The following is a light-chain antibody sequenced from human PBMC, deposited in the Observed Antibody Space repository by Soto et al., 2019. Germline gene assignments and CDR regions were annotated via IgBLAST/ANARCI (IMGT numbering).Light chain of an antibody. CDR1: QSVGTY. J-gene: IGKJ2*02. V-gene: IGKV3-11*01. CDR3: QERSGWLLCT. CDR2: DAS. Sequence: IVLTQSPATLSLSPGERATLSCRASQSVGTYLALYQQKPGQAPSLLIYDASNRAIGVPARFTGSGSGTDLTLTIIILEPEDFAVHYCQERSGWLLCTFGRGTRLEI.